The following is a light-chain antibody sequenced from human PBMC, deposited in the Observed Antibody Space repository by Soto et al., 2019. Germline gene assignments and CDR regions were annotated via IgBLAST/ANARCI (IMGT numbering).Light chain of an antibody. CDR3: HQYNKGPQT. Sequence: EIVMTQSPATLSVSPGERATLSCRASQSVGSHSAWYQRKPGQAPRLLLYGASTRATGIPARFSGSGSGTEFTLTISILQSEDFAVYYCHQYNKGPQTFGQGTKVEIK. V-gene: IGKV3-15*01. J-gene: IGKJ1*01. CDR2: GAS. CDR1: QSVGSH.